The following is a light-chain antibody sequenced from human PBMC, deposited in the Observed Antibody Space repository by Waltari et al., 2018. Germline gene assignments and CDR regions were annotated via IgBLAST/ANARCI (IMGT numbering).Light chain of an antibody. CDR3: AAWDDSLGVV. J-gene: IGLJ2*01. CDR1: SSTIGSNT. V-gene: IGLV1-44*01. Sequence: QSVLTQPPSASGTPGQRVTLSCSASSSTIGSNTVNWYQQLPGTAPKLLLYSNNQRPSGVPDLFSGSKSGTSASLAISGLQSEDEADYYCAAWDDSLGVVFGGGTKLTVL. CDR2: SNN.